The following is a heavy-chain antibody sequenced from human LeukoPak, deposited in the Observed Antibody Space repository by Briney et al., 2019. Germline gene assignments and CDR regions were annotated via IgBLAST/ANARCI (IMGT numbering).Heavy chain of an antibody. D-gene: IGHD4-11*01. Sequence: PGGTLRLSSVASGFAFCFYWMGWGCPAPGRGLELVGNIRLDGSAKYCVDSVKGRFAISRDNAKRSLYLQMNSRRAEDAALYYCANKAYSQFDYWGQGTLVTVSS. CDR1: GFAFCFYW. J-gene: IGHJ4*02. CDR3: ANKAYSQFDY. CDR2: IRLDGSAK. V-gene: IGHV3-7*01.